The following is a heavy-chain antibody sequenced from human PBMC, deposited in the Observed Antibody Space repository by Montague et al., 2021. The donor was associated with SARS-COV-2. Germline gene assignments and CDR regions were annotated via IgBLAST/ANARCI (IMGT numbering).Heavy chain of an antibody. CDR1: GGSINNGRNY. CDR3: ARWDPQTLTVISLRGKSANDY. D-gene: IGHD4-11*01. V-gene: IGHV4-31*03. CDR2: TYDSEKT. Sequence: TLSLTCTISGGSINNGRNYWSWIRQFPGKGLEWTGYTYDSEKTYYNPSLKTRLTISVDTSKSQFSLRLSSVTAADTAVYYCARWDPQTLTVISLRGKSANDYWGQGTLVTVSS. J-gene: IGHJ4*02.